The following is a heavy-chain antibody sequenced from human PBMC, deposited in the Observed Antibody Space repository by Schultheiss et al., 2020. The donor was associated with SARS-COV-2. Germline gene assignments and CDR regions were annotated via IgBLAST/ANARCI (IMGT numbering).Heavy chain of an antibody. CDR3: ARDLRSSSSRAPLDY. CDR1: GYTFTGYY. CDR2: IIPIFGTA. V-gene: IGHV1-69*06. D-gene: IGHD6-6*01. J-gene: IGHJ4*02. Sequence: SVKVSCKASGYTFTGYYMHWVRQAPGQGLEWMGGIIPIFGTANYAQKFQGRVTITADKSTSTAYMELSSLRSEDTAVYYCARDLRSSSSRAPLDYWGQGT.